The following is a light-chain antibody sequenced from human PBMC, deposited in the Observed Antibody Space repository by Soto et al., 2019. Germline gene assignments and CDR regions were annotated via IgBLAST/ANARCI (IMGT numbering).Light chain of an antibody. CDR3: TSYAGSNNLV. Sequence: QSVLTQHPSASGSPGQSVTISCTGSSSDVGGYNYVSWYQQHPGKAPTLMIYGVTKRPSGVPDRFSGSKSGNTASLTVSGLQAEDEADYYCTSYAGSNNLVFGGGTKLTVL. J-gene: IGLJ2*01. CDR2: GVT. V-gene: IGLV2-8*01. CDR1: SSDVGGYNY.